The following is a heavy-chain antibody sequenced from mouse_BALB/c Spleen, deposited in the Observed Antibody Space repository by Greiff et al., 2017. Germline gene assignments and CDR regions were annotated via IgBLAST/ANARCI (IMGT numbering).Heavy chain of an antibody. V-gene: IGHV5-9*03. J-gene: IGHJ2*01. D-gene: IGHD2-10*01. CDR1: GFTFSSYT. CDR2: ISSGGGNT. CDR3: ATYYGNYFDY. Sequence: DVQLVESGGGLVKPGGSLKLSCAASGFTFSSYTMSWVRQTPEKRLEWVATISSGGGNTYYPDSVKGRFTISRDNAKNNLYLQMSSLRSEDTALYYCATYYGNYFDYWGQGTTLTVSS.